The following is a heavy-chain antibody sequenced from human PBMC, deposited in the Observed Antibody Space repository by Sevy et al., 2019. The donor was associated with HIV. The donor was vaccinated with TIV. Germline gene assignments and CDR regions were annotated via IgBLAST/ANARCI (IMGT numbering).Heavy chain of an antibody. V-gene: IGHV3-15*01. CDR3: TTTYPGYYYDSSGYYLFDY. CDR1: GFTFSNAW. J-gene: IGHJ4*02. D-gene: IGHD3-22*01. CDR2: IKSKTDGGTT. Sequence: GGSLRLSCVASGFTFSNAWMSWVRQAPGKGLEWVGRIKSKTDGGTTDYAAPVKGRFTISRDDSKNTLYLQMNSLKTEDTAVYYCTTTYPGYYYDSSGYYLFDYWGQGTLVTVSS.